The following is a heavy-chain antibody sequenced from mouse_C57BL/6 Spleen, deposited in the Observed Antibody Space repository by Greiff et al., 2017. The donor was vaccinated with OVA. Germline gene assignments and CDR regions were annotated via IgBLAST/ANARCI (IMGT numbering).Heavy chain of an antibody. CDR2: INPNNGGT. V-gene: IGHV1-18*01. CDR3: ARRIYDGYYWYFDV. CDR1: GYTFTDYN. J-gene: IGHJ1*03. D-gene: IGHD2-3*01. Sequence: VQLQQSGPELVKPGASVKIPCKASGYTFTDYNMDWVKQSHGKSLEWIGDINPNNGGTNYNQKFKGKATLTVDKSSSTAYMELRSLTSEDTAVYYCARRIYDGYYWYFDVWGTGTTVTVSS.